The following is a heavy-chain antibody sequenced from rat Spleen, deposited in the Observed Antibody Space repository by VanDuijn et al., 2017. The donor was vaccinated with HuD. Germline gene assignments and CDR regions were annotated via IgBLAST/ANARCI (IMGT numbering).Heavy chain of an antibody. J-gene: IGHJ2*01. Sequence: EVQLVESGGGLVQPGRSLKLSCVASGFTFHNYWMTWIRQAPGKGLEWIASIPSTGGSTSYTDSVKGRFTISRDNAENTVYLRMSSLRSEDTATYYCAVSGYGYWGQGVMVTVSS. V-gene: IGHV5-31*01. CDR3: AVSGYGY. CDR1: GFTFHNYW. CDR2: IPSTGGST. D-gene: IGHD4-3*01.